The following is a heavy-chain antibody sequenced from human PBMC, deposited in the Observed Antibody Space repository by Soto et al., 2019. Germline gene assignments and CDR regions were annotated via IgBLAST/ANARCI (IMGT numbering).Heavy chain of an antibody. D-gene: IGHD6-13*01. CDR3: TRVSTSSWDPYYFDY. Sequence: GGSLRLSCAASGFTFGRYAMNWVRQAPGKGLEWVGFIRSKAYGGTTEYAASVKGRFTISRDDSKSIAYLQMNSLKTEDTAVYYCTRVSTSSWDPYYFDYWGQGALVTVSS. J-gene: IGHJ4*02. CDR2: IRSKAYGGTT. V-gene: IGHV3-49*04. CDR1: GFTFGRYA.